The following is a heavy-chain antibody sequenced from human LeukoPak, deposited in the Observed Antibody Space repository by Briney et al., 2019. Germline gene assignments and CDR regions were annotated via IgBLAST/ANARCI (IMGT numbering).Heavy chain of an antibody. CDR2: IIPIFGTA. D-gene: IGHD2-15*01. CDR3: ARRCSGGSCYLNWFDP. J-gene: IGHJ5*02. V-gene: IGHV1-69*13. Sequence: SVKVSCKASGGTFSSYAISWVRQAPGQGLEWMGGIIPIFGTANYAQKFQGRVTITAGESTSTAYMELSSLRSEDTAVYYCARRCSGGSCYLNWFDPWGQGTLVTVSS. CDR1: GGTFSSYA.